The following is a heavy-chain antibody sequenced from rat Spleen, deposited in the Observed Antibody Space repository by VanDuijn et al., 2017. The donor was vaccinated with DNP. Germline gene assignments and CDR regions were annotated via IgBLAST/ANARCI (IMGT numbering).Heavy chain of an antibody. V-gene: IGHV5-25*01. CDR1: GFTFSNYY. CDR3: TRYYDSFDY. CDR2: ISTGGGNT. Sequence: EVQLVESGGGLVQPGRSLKLSCAASGFTFSNYYMAWVRQAPTKGLEWVAAISTGGGNTYYRDSVRGRFTISRDYAKPTIYLQMDSLRSEDTATYYCTRYYDSFDYWGQGVMVTVSS. J-gene: IGHJ2*01. D-gene: IGHD1-1*01.